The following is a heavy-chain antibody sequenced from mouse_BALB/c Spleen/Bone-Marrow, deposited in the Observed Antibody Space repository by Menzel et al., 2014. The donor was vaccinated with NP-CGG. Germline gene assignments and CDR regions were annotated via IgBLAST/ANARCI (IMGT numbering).Heavy chain of an antibody. CDR2: IYPYNGGT. D-gene: IGHD1-1*01. Sequence: SGPELVKPGASVKISCKASGYTFTDYNMHWVKQSHGKGLEWIGYIYPYNGGTDYNQKFKSKATLTVDNSSSTAYMELRSLTSEDSAVYYCARDYGSNYWGQGTTLTVSS. CDR1: GYTFTDYN. J-gene: IGHJ2*01. V-gene: IGHV1S29*02. CDR3: ARDYGSNY.